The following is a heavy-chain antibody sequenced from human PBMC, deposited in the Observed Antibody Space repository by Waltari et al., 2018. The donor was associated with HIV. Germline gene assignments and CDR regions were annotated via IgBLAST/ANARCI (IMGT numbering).Heavy chain of an antibody. J-gene: IGHJ5*02. CDR1: GGSISSSRYY. V-gene: IGHV4-39*01. CDR2: ISYSGSP. CDR3: ARHACSSTSCYGGNWFDP. Sequence: QLQLQESGPGLVKPSETLSLTCTVSGGSISSSRYYWGWIRQPPGKGLEWIGSISYSGSPDSNPSIKSRVAISVDTSKNQFSLKLSSVTAADTAVYYCARHACSSTSCYGGNWFDPWGQGTLVTVSS. D-gene: IGHD2-2*01.